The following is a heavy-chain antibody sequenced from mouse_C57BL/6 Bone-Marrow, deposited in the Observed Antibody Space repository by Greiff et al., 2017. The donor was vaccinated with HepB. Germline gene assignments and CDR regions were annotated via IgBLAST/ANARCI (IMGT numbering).Heavy chain of an antibody. D-gene: IGHD2-14*01. CDR2: ISSGSSTI. V-gene: IGHV5-17*01. J-gene: IGHJ3*01. CDR3: ARRAGTWFAY. CDR1: GFTFSDYG. Sequence: EVQLVESGGGLVKPGGSLKLSCAASGFTFSDYGMHWVRQAPEKGLEWVAYISSGSSTIYYADTVKGRFTIARDNAKNTLFLQMTSLRSEDTAMYYCARRAGTWFAYWGQGTLVTVSA.